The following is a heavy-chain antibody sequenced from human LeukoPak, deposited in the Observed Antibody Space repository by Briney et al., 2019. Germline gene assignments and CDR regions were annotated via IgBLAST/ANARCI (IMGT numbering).Heavy chain of an antibody. D-gene: IGHD3-16*01. J-gene: IGHJ4*02. CDR3: ARGNYDDSYAYGGDFDS. Sequence: KTSETLSLTCTVSGGSISSYYWSWIRQPPGKGLEWIGYMSNSGSTNHNPSLKSRLAISVDTSKNHLSLRLSSVTAADTAVYYCARGNYDDSYAYGGDFDSWGQGTLVTVSS. CDR2: MSNSGST. CDR1: GGSISSYY. V-gene: IGHV4-59*01.